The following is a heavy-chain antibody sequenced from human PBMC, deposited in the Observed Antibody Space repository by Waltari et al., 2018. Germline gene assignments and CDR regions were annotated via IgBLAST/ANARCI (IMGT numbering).Heavy chain of an antibody. Sequence: QVQLQQWGAGLLKPSETLSLTCAVYGGSFRGYYWSWIRQPPGKGLEWIGKTTDSERTKDNPSLKSRISISGDTSKNQFSLTVFSVTAADAAVYYCARGDGTGKYGYWGQGTRVTVSS. J-gene: IGHJ4*02. CDR1: GGSFRGYY. V-gene: IGHV4-34*02. D-gene: IGHD1-1*01. CDR2: TTDSERT. CDR3: ARGDGTGKYGY.